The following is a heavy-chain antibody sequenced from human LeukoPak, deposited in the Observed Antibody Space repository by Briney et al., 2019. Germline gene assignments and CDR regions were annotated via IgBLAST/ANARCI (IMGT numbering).Heavy chain of an antibody. V-gene: IGHV3-23*01. CDR3: ARRWSFDY. J-gene: IGHJ4*02. CDR2: ISSGATST. D-gene: IGHD6-13*01. CDR1: GFTFGDYA. Sequence: PGGSLRLSCTASGFTFGDYAMSWVRQAPGKGLEWVSAISSGATSTYYADSVKGRFTISRDNSKNTLYLQMNSLRVEDTAVYYCARRWSFDYWGQGTLVTVSS.